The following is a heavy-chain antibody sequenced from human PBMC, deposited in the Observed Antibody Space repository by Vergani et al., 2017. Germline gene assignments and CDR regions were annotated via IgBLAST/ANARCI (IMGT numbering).Heavy chain of an antibody. CDR3: ARDLRLLYSRFDP. Sequence: QVQLVESGGGVVQPGRSLRLSCAASGFTFNQYGMHWVRQAPGKGLEWVAVTWYDGNNKQYADSVKGRFTISRDNSKSTMYLQMNSLRDEDTGVYYCARDLRLLYSRFDPWGQGTLDTVSS. CDR1: GFTFNQYG. CDR2: TWYDGNNK. J-gene: IGHJ5*02. D-gene: IGHD5-12*01. V-gene: IGHV3-33*01.